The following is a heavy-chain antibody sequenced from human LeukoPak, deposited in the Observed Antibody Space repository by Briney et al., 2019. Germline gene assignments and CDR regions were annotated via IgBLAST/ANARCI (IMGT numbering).Heavy chain of an antibody. CDR2: ISYDGSNK. CDR1: GVTFSTYG. CDR3: AKDYSSSSDYFDF. D-gene: IGHD6-13*01. Sequence: GGSLRLSCAVSGVTFSTYGMHWVRQAPGKGLEWVAFISYDGSNKYYADSVKGRFTISRDNSKNTLYLEMNSLRSEDTALYCCAKDYSSSSDYFDFWGQGTLVTVSS. J-gene: IGHJ4*02. V-gene: IGHV3-30*18.